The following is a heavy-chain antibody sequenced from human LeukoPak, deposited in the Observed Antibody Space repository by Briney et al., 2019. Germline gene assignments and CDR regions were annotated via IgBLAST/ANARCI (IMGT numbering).Heavy chain of an antibody. Sequence: GGSLRLSCAASGFTFSSYWMSWVRQAPGKGLEWVAVIWHDGSYKDYVESVKGRFTISRDNSKNTLHLQMNGLRAEDTAVYYCVRGWGSSIYASAFDVWGQGAMVTVSS. CDR3: VRGWGSSIYASAFDV. J-gene: IGHJ3*01. V-gene: IGHV3-33*08. D-gene: IGHD2-2*01. CDR1: GFTFSSYW. CDR2: IWHDGSYK.